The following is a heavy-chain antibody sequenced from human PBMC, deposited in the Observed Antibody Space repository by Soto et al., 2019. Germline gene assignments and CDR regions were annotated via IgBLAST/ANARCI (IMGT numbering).Heavy chain of an antibody. V-gene: IGHV3-23*01. CDR1: GFTFSSYA. CDR3: ASPGGYDFFGGGYYSLDS. J-gene: IGHJ4*02. Sequence: GGSLRLSCAASGFTFSSYAMIWVRQAPGKGLEWVSAISGSGGSTYYADSVKGRFTISRDNSKNTLYLQMNSLRAEDTAVYYWASPGGYDFFGGGYYSLDSWGRGPLVTVSS. D-gene: IGHD3-3*01. CDR2: ISGSGGST.